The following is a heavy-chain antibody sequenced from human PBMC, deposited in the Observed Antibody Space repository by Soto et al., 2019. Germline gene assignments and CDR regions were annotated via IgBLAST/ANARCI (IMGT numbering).Heavy chain of an antibody. CDR3: AKESNRGSSYHFDY. J-gene: IGHJ4*02. V-gene: IGHV3-23*01. CDR2: ISGSGGST. CDR1: GFTFSSYA. Sequence: GGSLRLSCAASGFTFSSYAMSWVRQAPGKGLEWVSGISGSGGSTNNADSVKGRFTISRDNSKNTLYLQMNSLRDEDTAVYYCAKESNRGSSYHFDYWGQGTLVTVSS. D-gene: IGHD3-10*01.